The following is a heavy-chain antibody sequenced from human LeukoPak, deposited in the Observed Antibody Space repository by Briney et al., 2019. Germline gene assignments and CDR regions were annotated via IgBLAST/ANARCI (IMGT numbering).Heavy chain of an antibody. D-gene: IGHD2-2*01. Sequence: EASVKVSCKASGYTFTSYGISWVRQAPGQGLEWMGWISAYNGNTNYAQKLQGRVTMTTGTSTSTAYMELRSLRSDDTAVYYCARDVVVVPAAIAGATTNFGYWGQGTLVTVSS. CDR3: ARDVVVVPAAIAGATTNFGY. J-gene: IGHJ4*02. CDR2: ISAYNGNT. CDR1: GYTFTSYG. V-gene: IGHV1-18*01.